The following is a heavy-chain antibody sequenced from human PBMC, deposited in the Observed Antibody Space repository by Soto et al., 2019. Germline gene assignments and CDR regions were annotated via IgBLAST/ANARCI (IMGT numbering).Heavy chain of an antibody. CDR1: GFTFSSYS. D-gene: IGHD4-17*01. Sequence: GRSLRLSCAASGFTFSSYSMHWVRQTPGKGLERVAVISYDGSDKYYADSVKGRFTISRDNSKNTLYLQMNSLRAEDTAVYYCAKDADYGEYTWDYGGQGTLVTVS. CDR2: ISYDGSDK. CDR3: AKDADYGEYTWDY. J-gene: IGHJ4*02. V-gene: IGHV3-30*04.